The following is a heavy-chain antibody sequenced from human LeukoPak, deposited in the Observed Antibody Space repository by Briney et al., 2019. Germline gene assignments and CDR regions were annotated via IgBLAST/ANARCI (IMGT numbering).Heavy chain of an antibody. D-gene: IGHD3-10*01. CDR3: ARWRSGSDYHFDY. V-gene: IGHV3-20*03. CDR2: INWNGGST. J-gene: IGHJ4*02. Sequence: GGSLRLPFAASGFTFVDYGMSWVRQAPGKGLDWVSGINWNGGSTGYADSVKGRFTISRDNAKNSLYLQMNSLRAEDTALYYCARWRSGSDYHFDYWGKGTLVTVSS. CDR1: GFTFVDYG.